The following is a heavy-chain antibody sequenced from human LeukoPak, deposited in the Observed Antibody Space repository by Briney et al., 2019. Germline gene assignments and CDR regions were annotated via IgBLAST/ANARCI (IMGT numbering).Heavy chain of an antibody. V-gene: IGHV3-20*04. CDR2: TNWNGIST. Sequence: PGGSLRLSCAASGFIFDDYGMSWVRQAPGKGLEWVSGTNWNGISTGYVDSVKGRFTISRDNSKNTLYLQMNSLRAEDTAVYYCAKQGGSYDYVWGSYCDYWGQGTLVTVSS. CDR1: GFIFDDYG. CDR3: AKQGGSYDYVWGSYCDY. J-gene: IGHJ4*02. D-gene: IGHD3-16*01.